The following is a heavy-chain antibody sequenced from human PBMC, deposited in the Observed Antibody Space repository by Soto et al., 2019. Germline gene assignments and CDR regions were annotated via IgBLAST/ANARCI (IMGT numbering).Heavy chain of an antibody. CDR3: ARDHYDSSGFYNISFYYYGLDV. CDR1: GFTFSSYS. D-gene: IGHD3-22*01. J-gene: IGHJ6*02. V-gene: IGHV3-21*01. Sequence: EVQLVESGGGLVKAGGSLRLSCSASGFTFSSYSMNWVRQAPGKGLEWVSSISSGRSYIYYADSVKGRFTISRDNAKNLLYLQMNSLRAEDTAVYYCARDHYDSSGFYNISFYYYGLDVWGPGTTVTVS. CDR2: ISSGRSYI.